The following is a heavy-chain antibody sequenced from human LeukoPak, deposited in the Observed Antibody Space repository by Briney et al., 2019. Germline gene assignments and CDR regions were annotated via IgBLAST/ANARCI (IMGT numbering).Heavy chain of an antibody. CDR2: ISPDGSST. CDR1: GFTFSTYG. D-gene: IGHD5-12*01. CDR3: AKEYKYYSGYDY. J-gene: IGHJ4*02. Sequence: GGSLRLSCAASGFTFSTYGMHWVRQAPGKGLEWVAVISPDGSSTHCADSVKGRFTISRDNSKNTLYLQMDSLRAEDTAAYYCAKEYKYYSGYDYWGQGTLVTVSS. V-gene: IGHV3-30*18.